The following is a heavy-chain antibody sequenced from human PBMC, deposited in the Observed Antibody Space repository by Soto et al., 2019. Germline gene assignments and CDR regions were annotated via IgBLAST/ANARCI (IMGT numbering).Heavy chain of an antibody. CDR2: INPNSGNT. CDR3: ARVSMVRGVMAYYYYYYYYMDV. J-gene: IGHJ6*03. V-gene: IGHV1-8*01. Sequence: QVQLVQSGAEVKKPGASVKVSCKASGYTFTSYDINWVRQATGQGLEWMGWINPNSGNTGYAQKFQGRVTMTRNTSISTAYMELSSLRSEDTAVYYCARVSMVRGVMAYYYYYYYYMDVWGKGTTVTVSS. CDR1: GYTFTSYD. D-gene: IGHD3-10*01.